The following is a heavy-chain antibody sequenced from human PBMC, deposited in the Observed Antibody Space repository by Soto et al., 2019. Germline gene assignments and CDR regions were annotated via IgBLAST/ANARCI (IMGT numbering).Heavy chain of an antibody. V-gene: IGHV3-23*01. CDR2: ISDSGGST. CDR1: GFTFSSYA. D-gene: IGHD2-21*02. Sequence: QLLESGGGLVQPGGSLRLSCAASGFTFSSYAMNWVRQAPGGGLEWVSGISDSGGSTYYADSVRGRFTISRDNSKNTLYLQMNSLRAEDTAVYYCGKYVTGTSYGLDVWGQGTTVTVSS. J-gene: IGHJ6*02. CDR3: GKYVTGTSYGLDV.